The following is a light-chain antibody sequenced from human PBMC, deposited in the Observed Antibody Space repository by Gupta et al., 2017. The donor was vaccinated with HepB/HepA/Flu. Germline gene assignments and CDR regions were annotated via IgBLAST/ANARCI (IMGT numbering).Light chain of an antibody. CDR3: QQRNSWPPFT. CDR2: DAS. Sequence: EIVLTQSPATLSVSPGERATLSCRASQTVGRYLAWYQQKPGQAPRLLIYDASNRATGIPARFSGSGSGTDFTLTISSLQPEDFAVYYCQQRNSWPPFTFGPGTKVEIK. V-gene: IGKV3-11*01. CDR1: QTVGRY. J-gene: IGKJ3*01.